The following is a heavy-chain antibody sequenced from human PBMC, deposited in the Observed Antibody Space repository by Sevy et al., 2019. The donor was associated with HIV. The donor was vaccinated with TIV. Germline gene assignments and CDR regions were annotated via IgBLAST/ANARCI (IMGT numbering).Heavy chain of an antibody. Sequence: GGSLRLSCAASGFIFSSYSMNWVRQAPGKGLEWVSFSSSATHYTYYADSVKGRFTVSRDYAKNSLFLQMNSLRAEDTAVYYCARTTGGSEAVFDFWGQGTMVTVSS. D-gene: IGHD1-1*01. CDR1: GFIFSSYS. CDR3: ARTTGGSEAVFDF. CDR2: SSSATHYT. V-gene: IGHV3-21*01. J-gene: IGHJ3*01.